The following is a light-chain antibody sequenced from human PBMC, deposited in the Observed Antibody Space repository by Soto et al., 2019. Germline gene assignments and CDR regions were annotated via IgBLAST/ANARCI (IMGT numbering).Light chain of an antibody. Sequence: EIVLTQSPGTLSLSPGERATLSCRASQSVSSSYLAWYQQKPVQAPRLLIYAASSRATGIPDRFSGSGSGTDFTLTISRLEPEDFAVYYCQQYGSSPPFTFGPGTKVDIK. V-gene: IGKV3-20*01. CDR2: AAS. CDR1: QSVSSSY. CDR3: QQYGSSPPFT. J-gene: IGKJ3*01.